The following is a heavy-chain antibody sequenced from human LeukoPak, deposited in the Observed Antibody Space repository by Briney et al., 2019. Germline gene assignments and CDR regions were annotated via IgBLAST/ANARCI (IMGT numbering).Heavy chain of an antibody. J-gene: IGHJ4*02. V-gene: IGHV3-74*01. CDR1: GFTFSNYW. D-gene: IGHD4-17*01. Sequence: GGSLRLSCAASGFTFSNYWMHWVRQAPGKGLVWVSRINRDGRSANYADSMKGRFTISRDNAKNTVFLQMNSLRAEDTAVYYCALPLRDGDFYFDYWGQGALVTVSS. CDR2: INRDGRSA. CDR3: ALPLRDGDFYFDY.